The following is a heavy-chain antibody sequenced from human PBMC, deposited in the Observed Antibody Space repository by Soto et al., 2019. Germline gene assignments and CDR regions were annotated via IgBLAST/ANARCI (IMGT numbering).Heavy chain of an antibody. CDR3: ARGHLEYYDILTGYSH. V-gene: IGHV4-61*01. Sequence: QVQLQESGPGLVKPSETLSLTCTVSGGSVSSGSYYWSWIRQPPGKGLEWIGYIYYSGRTNYNPSLKSRVTISVDTSKNQLSLKLSSVTAADTAVYYCARGHLEYYDILTGYSHWGQGTLVTVSS. D-gene: IGHD3-9*01. J-gene: IGHJ4*02. CDR2: IYYSGRT. CDR1: GGSVSSGSYY.